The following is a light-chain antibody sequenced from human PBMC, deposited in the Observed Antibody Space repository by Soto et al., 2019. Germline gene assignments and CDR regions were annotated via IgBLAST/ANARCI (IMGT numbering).Light chain of an antibody. CDR3: QPYNNWPLT. CDR1: QGITSY. Sequence: IQLTQSPSSLSASVGDSVTITCRASQGITSYLAWYQQKPGKAPNLLIYGASTLQSGVPSRFSGSGSGTDFTLTISSLQSEDFAVYYCQPYNNWPLTFGGGTKVEIK. CDR2: GAS. J-gene: IGKJ4*01. V-gene: IGKV1-9*01.